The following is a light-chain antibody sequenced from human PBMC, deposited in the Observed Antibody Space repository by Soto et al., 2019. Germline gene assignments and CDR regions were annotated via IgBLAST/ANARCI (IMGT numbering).Light chain of an antibody. CDR3: QQSYSTPLCT. CDR2: AAS. V-gene: IGKV1-39*01. Sequence: DIQMTQSPSSLSASVGDRVTITCRASQSISSYLNWYQQKPGKAPKLLIYAASSLQSGVTSRFSVSGSGTDFTLTISSLQPEDFATYYCQQSYSTPLCTFGQGTKLEIK. CDR1: QSISSY. J-gene: IGKJ2*02.